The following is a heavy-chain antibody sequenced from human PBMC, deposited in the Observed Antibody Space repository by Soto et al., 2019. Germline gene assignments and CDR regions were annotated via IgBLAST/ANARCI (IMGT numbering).Heavy chain of an antibody. D-gene: IGHD4-17*01. CDR2: ISGRGGST. CDR1: GFTFSNYA. V-gene: IGHV3-23*01. CDR3: AKDSTVTTSLYSYYYGLDV. Sequence: EVQLLESGGGLVQPGGSLSLSCTASGFTFSNYAMSWVRQAPDKGLEWVSAISGRGGSTYYADSVKGRFTISRDNSKNMLFLQMNSLRAEDTALYYCAKDSTVTTSLYSYYYGLDVWGQGTTVTVSS. J-gene: IGHJ6*02.